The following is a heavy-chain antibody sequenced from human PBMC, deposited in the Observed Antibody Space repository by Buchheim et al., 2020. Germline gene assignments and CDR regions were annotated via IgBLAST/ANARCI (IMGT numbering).Heavy chain of an antibody. CDR2: IHYSGST. CDR1: DGSITSYY. Sequence: QVQLQESGPGLVKPSGTLSLTCTVSDGSITSYYWAWIRQPPGRGLEWIAYIHYSGSTDYNPSLKSRVTISVDTSKNQFSLKVSSVTAADTAVYYCVRGHPVTASYYFDYWGQGTL. J-gene: IGHJ4*02. CDR3: VRGHPVTASYYFDY. D-gene: IGHD2-21*02. V-gene: IGHV4-59*01.